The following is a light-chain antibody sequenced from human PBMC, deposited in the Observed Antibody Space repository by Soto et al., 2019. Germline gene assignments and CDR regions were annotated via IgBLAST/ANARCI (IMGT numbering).Light chain of an antibody. J-gene: IGLJ1*01. V-gene: IGLV2-14*03. CDR2: DVS. CDR1: SSDVGSHNY. Sequence: QSVLTQSASVSGSPGQSIIISCTGTSSDVGSHNYVSWYQHHPGKAPKFMIYDVSNRPSGVSNRFSGSKSGNTASLTISGLQAEDEADYYCSSYTTSGTLVFGSGTKLTVL. CDR3: SSYTTSGTLV.